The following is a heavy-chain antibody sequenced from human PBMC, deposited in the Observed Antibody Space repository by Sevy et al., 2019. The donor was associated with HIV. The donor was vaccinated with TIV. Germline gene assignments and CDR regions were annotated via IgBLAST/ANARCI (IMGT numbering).Heavy chain of an antibody. D-gene: IGHD3-22*01. Sequence: GGSLRLSCAASGFTFSYYDMNWVRQAPGKGLEWVSSISSGSSYIFYADSVKGRFTISRDNAKNSLYLQMNSLRAEDTAVCYCASPLNYYDSPSAYWGQGTLVTVSS. CDR3: ASPLNYYDSPSAY. V-gene: IGHV3-21*04. J-gene: IGHJ4*02. CDR2: ISSGSSYI. CDR1: GFTFSYYD.